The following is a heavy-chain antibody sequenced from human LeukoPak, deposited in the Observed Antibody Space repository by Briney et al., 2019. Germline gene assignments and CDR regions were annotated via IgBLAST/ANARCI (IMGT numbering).Heavy chain of an antibody. CDR1: GYTFTSYG. CDR2: ISAYNGNT. Sequence: ASVKVSCKASGYTFTSYGISWVRQAPGQGLEWMGWISAYNGNTNDAQKLQGRVTMTTDTSKSTAYMDLRSRRSDDTAVYYCARDSSVTYYDFWSGYYDYWGQGTLVTVSS. CDR3: ARDSSVTYYDFWSGYYDY. V-gene: IGHV1-18*01. D-gene: IGHD3-3*01. J-gene: IGHJ4*02.